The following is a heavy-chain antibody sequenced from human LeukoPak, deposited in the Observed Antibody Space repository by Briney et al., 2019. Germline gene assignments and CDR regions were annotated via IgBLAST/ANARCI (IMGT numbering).Heavy chain of an antibody. Sequence: ASVKVSCKASGYTFTSYYMHWVRQAPGQGLEWMGIINPSGGSTSYAQKFQGRVTMTRDTSTSTVYMELSSLRSEDTAVYYCAGGPGGLYSSGYYPFDYWGQGTLVTVSS. CDR2: INPSGGST. V-gene: IGHV1-46*01. J-gene: IGHJ4*02. CDR1: GYTFTSYY. CDR3: AGGPGGLYSSGYYPFDY. D-gene: IGHD3-22*01.